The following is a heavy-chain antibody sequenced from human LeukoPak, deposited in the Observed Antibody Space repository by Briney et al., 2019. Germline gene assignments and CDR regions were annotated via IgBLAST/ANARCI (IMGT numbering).Heavy chain of an antibody. CDR1: GYTFTSYG. CDR2: ISAYNGNT. CDR3: AGEYSSGWYRDYYYYMDV. V-gene: IGHV1-18*01. Sequence: GASVKVSCKASGYTFTSYGISWVRQAPGQGLEWMGWISAYNGNTNYAQKLQGRVTMTTDTSTSTAYMELRSLRSDDTAVYYCAGEYSSGWYRDYYYYMDVWGKGTTVTVSS. D-gene: IGHD6-19*01. J-gene: IGHJ6*03.